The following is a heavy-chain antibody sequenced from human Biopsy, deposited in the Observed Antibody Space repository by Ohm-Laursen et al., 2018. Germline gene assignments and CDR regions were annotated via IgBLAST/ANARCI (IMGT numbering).Heavy chain of an antibody. CDR1: GGSISSDY. J-gene: IGHJ6*02. V-gene: IGHV4-59*01. CDR3: ARATNSTGWPYYYFYGMDV. Sequence: SETLSLTCTVSGGSISSDYWSRIRQTPGKGLEWFVYIYYSGSTNYNPSLKSRVTISVDTSKNQFSLRLNSVTAADTAVYYCARATNSTGWPYYYFYGMDVWGQGTTVTVSS. CDR2: IYYSGST. D-gene: IGHD2/OR15-2a*01.